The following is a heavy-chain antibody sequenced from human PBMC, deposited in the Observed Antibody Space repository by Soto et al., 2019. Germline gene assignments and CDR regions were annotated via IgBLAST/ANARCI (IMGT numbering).Heavy chain of an antibody. CDR3: ASGIVPAAIFGGNFYGMDV. J-gene: IGHJ6*02. CDR1: GFSFRSYE. Sequence: EVQLVESGGGLVQPGGSLRLSCAASGFSFRSYEMYWVRQAPGKGLEWVSYISSRGTTIYYGDSVKGRFTISRDNAKNSLYLQMHRLRAEDTAVYYCASGIVPAAIFGGNFYGMDVWGQGTTVTVSS. CDR2: ISSRGTTI. D-gene: IGHD2-2*01. V-gene: IGHV3-48*03.